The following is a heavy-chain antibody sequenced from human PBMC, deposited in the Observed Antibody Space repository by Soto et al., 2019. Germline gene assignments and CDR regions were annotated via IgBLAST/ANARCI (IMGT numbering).Heavy chain of an antibody. Sequence: SVKVSCKASGGTLSDYAFSWVRQAPGQGLEWMGGIIPIFGTANYAQKFQGRVTITADESTSTAYMELRSLRSDDTAVYYCVFGEPRYYYGMEVWGQGTTVTVSS. CDR3: VFGEPRYYYGMEV. J-gene: IGHJ6*02. V-gene: IGHV1-69*13. CDR1: GGTLSDYA. D-gene: IGHD3-10*02. CDR2: IIPIFGTA.